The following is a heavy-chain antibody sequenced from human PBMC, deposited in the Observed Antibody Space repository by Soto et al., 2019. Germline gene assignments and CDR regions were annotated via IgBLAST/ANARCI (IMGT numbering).Heavy chain of an antibody. J-gene: IGHJ5*02. Sequence: PSETLSLACPVSGASIRGFYWSWIRKSAGKGLEWIGRIYATGTTDYNPSLKSRVMMSVDTSKKQFSLKLRSVTAADTAVYYCVRDGTKTLRDWFDPWGQGISVTVSS. CDR2: IYATGTT. V-gene: IGHV4-4*07. CDR3: VRDGTKTLRDWFDP. CDR1: GASIRGFY. D-gene: IGHD1-1*01.